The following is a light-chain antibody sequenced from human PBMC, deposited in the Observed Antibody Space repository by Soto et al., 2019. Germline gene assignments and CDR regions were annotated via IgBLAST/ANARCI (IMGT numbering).Light chain of an antibody. CDR3: QQRSNWPPIT. CDR2: DVS. Sequence: EIVLTQSPANLSLSPGERATLSCRASRSVTTYFAWYQQKPGQAPRLLIYDVSNRAPAISDRFSGSGSGTDFTLTTSSLEPEDFAVYYCQQRSNWPPITFGQGTRVEIK. V-gene: IGKV3-11*01. CDR1: RSVTTY. J-gene: IGKJ5*01.